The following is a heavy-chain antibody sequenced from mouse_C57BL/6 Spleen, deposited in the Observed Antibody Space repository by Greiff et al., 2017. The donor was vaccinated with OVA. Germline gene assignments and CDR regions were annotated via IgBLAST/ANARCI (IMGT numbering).Heavy chain of an antibody. V-gene: IGHV14-4*01. CDR3: TTSRGVAGYCDY. CDR1: GFNIKDDY. D-gene: IGHD1-1*01. Sequence: VQLQQSGAELVRPGASVKLSCTASGFNIKDDYMHWVKQRPEQGLEWIGWIDPENGDTEYASKFQGKATITADTSSNTAYLQLSSLTSEDTAVYYCTTSRGVAGYCDYWGQGTTLTVSS. CDR2: IDPENGDT. J-gene: IGHJ2*01.